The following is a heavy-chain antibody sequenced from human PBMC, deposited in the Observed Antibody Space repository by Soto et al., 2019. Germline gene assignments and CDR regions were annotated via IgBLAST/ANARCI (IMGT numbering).Heavy chain of an antibody. J-gene: IGHJ6*02. CDR1: GGSISSSNW. Sequence: PSETLSLTCAVSGGSISSSNWWSWVRQPPGKGLEWIGEIYHSGSTNYNPSLKSRVTISVDKSKNQFSLKLSSVTAADTAVYYCARLWFGEVDYYYGMDVWGQGTTVTVSS. CDR2: IYHSGST. V-gene: IGHV4-4*02. D-gene: IGHD3-10*01. CDR3: ARLWFGEVDYYYGMDV.